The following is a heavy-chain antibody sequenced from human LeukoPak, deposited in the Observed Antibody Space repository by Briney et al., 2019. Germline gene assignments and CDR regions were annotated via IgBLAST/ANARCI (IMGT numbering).Heavy chain of an antibody. CDR3: AKDLMVIIVSGAFDI. CDR1: GFTFSSYA. V-gene: IGHV3-23*01. J-gene: IGHJ3*02. D-gene: IGHD3-3*01. CDR2: ISGSGGST. Sequence: GGSLRLSCAASGFTFSSYAMSWVRQAPGKGLEWVSAISGSGGSTYYADSVKGRFTISRDNSKNTLYLQMNSLRAEDTALYYCAKDLMVIIVSGAFDIWGQGTMVTVSS.